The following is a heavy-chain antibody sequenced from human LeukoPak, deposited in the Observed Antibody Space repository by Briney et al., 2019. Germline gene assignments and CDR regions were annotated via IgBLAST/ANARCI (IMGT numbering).Heavy chain of an antibody. CDR2: ISAANHI. V-gene: IGHV3-69-1*02. CDR3: GREDCSNVRCYGASDA. J-gene: IGHJ5*02. Sequence: PGGSLRLSCVASGFDFNYYAMNWVRQAPGKGLEWVSSISAANHIYYSDSVKGRFSISRDNAGNALFLQMHSLRGEDTAVYYCGREDCSNVRCYGASDAWGQGTLVTVPS. CDR1: GFDFNYYA. D-gene: IGHD2-2*01.